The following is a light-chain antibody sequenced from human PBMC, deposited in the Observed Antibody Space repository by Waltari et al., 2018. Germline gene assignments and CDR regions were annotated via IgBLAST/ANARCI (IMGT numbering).Light chain of an antibody. V-gene: IGLV4-69*01. CDR3: QTWATGIQV. Sequence: QLVLTQSPSASASLGASVKLTCTLSSGHTNYAIAWRQQQPEKGPRYLMKLNSDGSHTKGDGIPDRFSGSSSGAERYLTISSLQSEDEADYYCQTWATGIQVFGGGTKLTVL. J-gene: IGLJ2*01. CDR2: LNSDGSH. CDR1: SGHTNYA.